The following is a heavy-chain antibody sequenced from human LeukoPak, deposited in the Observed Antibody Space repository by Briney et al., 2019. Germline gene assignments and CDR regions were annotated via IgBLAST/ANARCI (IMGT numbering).Heavy chain of an antibody. V-gene: IGHV1-18*01. CDR2: ISAYNGNT. CDR3: ARAYDENYDFWSGYPNGQFDY. CDR1: GYTFTSYG. J-gene: IGHJ4*02. D-gene: IGHD3-3*01. Sequence: ASVKVSCKASGYTFTSYGISWVRQAPGQGLEWMGWISAYNGNTNYAQKLQGRVTMTTDTSTSTAYMELRSLRSDDTAVYYCARAYDENYDFWSGYPNGQFDYWGQGTLVTVSS.